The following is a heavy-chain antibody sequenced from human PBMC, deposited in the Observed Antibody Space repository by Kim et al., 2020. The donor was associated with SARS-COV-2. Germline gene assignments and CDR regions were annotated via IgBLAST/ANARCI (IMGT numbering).Heavy chain of an antibody. CDR2: NT. CDR3: ARVSPDSGSY. J-gene: IGHJ4*02. V-gene: IGHV1-3*01. D-gene: IGHD1-26*01. Sequence: NTKYSQKFQGRVTITRDTSASTAYMELSSLRSEDTAVYYCARVSPDSGSYWGQGTLVTVSS.